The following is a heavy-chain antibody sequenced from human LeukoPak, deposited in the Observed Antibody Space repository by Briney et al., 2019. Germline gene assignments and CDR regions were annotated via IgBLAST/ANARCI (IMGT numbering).Heavy chain of an antibody. CDR1: GYTFSNYW. Sequence: GESLNISCRGSGYTFSNYWIAWVRQMPGKSLEGMGIVYPGDCDTTYCPSFQREVTISDDESINTTHLHWKSLQASDSAIYFCARQGVAVAGTLWLDPWGQGTLVTVSS. CDR3: ARQGVAVAGTLWLDP. CDR2: VYPGDCDT. V-gene: IGHV5-51*01. D-gene: IGHD6-19*01. J-gene: IGHJ5*02.